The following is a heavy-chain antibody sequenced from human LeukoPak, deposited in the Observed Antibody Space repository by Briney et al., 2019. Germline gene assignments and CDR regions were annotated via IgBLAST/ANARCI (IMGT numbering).Heavy chain of an antibody. CDR1: GYSFTSYW. CDR3: ARGRLRWDYYYYMDV. J-gene: IGHJ6*03. Sequence: GESLKISCKGSGYSFTSYWIGWVRQMPGKGLEWMGIIYPGDSDTRYSPSFQGQVTISADKSISTAYLQWSSLRSEDTAVYYCARGRLRWDYYYYMDVWGKGTTVTVSS. V-gene: IGHV5-51*01. D-gene: IGHD4-23*01. CDR2: IYPGDSDT.